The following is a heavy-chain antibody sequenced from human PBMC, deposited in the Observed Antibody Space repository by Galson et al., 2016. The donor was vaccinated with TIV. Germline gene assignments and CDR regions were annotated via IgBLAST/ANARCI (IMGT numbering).Heavy chain of an antibody. CDR2: LRYDGSNR. V-gene: IGHV3-30*02. CDR3: TKDSSVSVVVTAKGFDY. Sequence: SLRLSCAASGFTFSSYGMHWVRQAPGKGLEWVAFLRYDGSNRYYGDSVKGRFTISRGNSKNTLYLQMNSLRAEDTAVYYCTKDSSVSVVVTAKGFDYWGQGTLVTVSS. CDR1: GFTFSSYG. J-gene: IGHJ4*02. D-gene: IGHD2-21*02.